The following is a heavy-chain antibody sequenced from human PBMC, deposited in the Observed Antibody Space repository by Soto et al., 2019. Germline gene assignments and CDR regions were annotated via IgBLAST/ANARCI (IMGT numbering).Heavy chain of an antibody. CDR3: ATHPRWGGY. CDR1: GFTVSNNY. D-gene: IGHD3-16*01. V-gene: IGHV3-53*01. CDR2: IYSGGYT. Sequence: EVQLVESGGGLIQPGGSLRLSCAVSGFTVSNNYMSWVRQAPGKGLEGVSVIYSGGYTAYGDSVKGRFTISRDNSKNTPIPQKKSRGAPVHAVYYGATHPRWGGYWGQGTLVTVSS. J-gene: IGHJ4*02.